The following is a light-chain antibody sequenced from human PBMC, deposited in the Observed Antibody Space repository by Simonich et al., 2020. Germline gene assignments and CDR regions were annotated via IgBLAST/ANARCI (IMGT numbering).Light chain of an antibody. CDR1: QSVSSSY. CDR2: DAS. V-gene: IGKV3D-20*01. Sequence: EIVLTQSPGTLSLSPGERATLSCRASQSVSSSYLAWYQHKPGLAPRLLIYDASSRATGIPDRFSGSGSGTDFTLTISRLEPEDFAVYYCQQYGSSLFTFGPGTKVDIK. J-gene: IGKJ3*01. CDR3: QQYGSSLFT.